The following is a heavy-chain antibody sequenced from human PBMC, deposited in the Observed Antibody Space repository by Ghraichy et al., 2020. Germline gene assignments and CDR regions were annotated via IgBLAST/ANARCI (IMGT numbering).Heavy chain of an antibody. J-gene: IGHJ6*02. V-gene: IGHV4-4*02. D-gene: IGHD1-1*01. CDR3: ARARTSSYNYYYEMDV. Sequence: SETLSLTCAVSGASINSADWWTWVRQPPGKGLEWIGEINHSGTTNYNPSLTSRVTLSVDRSNNQFSLKLTSMTAADAAVYYCARARTSSYNYYYEMDVWGQGTTVTVSS. CDR1: GASINSADW. CDR2: INHSGTT.